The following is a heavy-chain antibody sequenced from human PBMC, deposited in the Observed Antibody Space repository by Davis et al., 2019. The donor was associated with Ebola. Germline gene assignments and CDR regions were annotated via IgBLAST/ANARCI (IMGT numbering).Heavy chain of an antibody. D-gene: IGHD2-15*01. CDR3: ARERVGYCSGGSCSRFDY. J-gene: IGHJ4*02. Sequence: ASVKVSCKASGYTFTNYGITWVRQAPGQGLEWMGWINPHNGNTNYAQNVQGRVTMTTDTSTSTAYMEVGSLRSDDTAVYYCARERVGYCSGGSCSRFDYWGQGTLVTVSS. CDR1: GYTFTNYG. CDR2: INPHNGNT. V-gene: IGHV1-18*04.